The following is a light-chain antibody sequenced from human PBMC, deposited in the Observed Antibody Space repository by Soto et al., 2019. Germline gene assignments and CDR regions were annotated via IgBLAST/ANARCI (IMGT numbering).Light chain of an antibody. Sequence: PSSLISAVGETLNIACLAIQNIKTSLNWYQQKAGKAPKLLIFDAASLQNGVPSRFIGGGASTDFTLTITSLQPEDFATYYCQQTSIVRFTFGPGTKVDIK. CDR1: QNIKTS. V-gene: IGKV1-39*01. CDR2: DAA. J-gene: IGKJ3*01. CDR3: QQTSIVRFT.